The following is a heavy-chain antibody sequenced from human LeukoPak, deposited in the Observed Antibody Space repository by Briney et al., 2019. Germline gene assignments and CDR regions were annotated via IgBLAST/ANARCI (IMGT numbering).Heavy chain of an antibody. CDR2: ISPEGSDK. V-gene: IGHV3-7*01. D-gene: IGHD2-2*01. CDR3: ARVQVAVQSVFDYFDY. CDR1: DDSISDYY. J-gene: IGHJ4*02. Sequence: ETLSLTCTVSDDSISDYYRGWIRQPPGKGLEWVANISPEGSDKYYKDSVKGRFTVSRDNAKDSLYLQMNSLRAEDTAVYFCARVQVAVQSVFDYFDYWGQGTLVTVSS.